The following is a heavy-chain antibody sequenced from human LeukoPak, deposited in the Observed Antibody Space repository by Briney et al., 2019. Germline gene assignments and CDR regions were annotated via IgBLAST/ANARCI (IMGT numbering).Heavy chain of an antibody. Sequence: GGSLRLSCAASGFTVRSDYMSWVRQAPGKGLEWVSVIYRGGTTYYADSVKGRFTISRDNSKNTLYLQMNSLRAEDTAMYYCARLRGEPDCSGGSCYLDYWGQGTLVTVSS. V-gene: IGHV3-66*01. J-gene: IGHJ4*02. CDR1: GFTVRSDY. CDR2: IYRGGTT. CDR3: ARLRGEPDCSGGSCYLDY. D-gene: IGHD2-15*01.